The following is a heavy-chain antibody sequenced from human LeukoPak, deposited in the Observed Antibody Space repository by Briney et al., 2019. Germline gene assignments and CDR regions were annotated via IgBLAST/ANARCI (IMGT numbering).Heavy chain of an antibody. J-gene: IGHJ6*03. CDR3: ARHSGYYYYYYMDV. Sequence: SETLSLTCNVSGGSISSRSYYWGWIRQPPGKGLEWIGSIYYSGSTYYNPSLKSRVTISVDTSKNQFSLKLSSVTAADTAVYYCARHSGYYYYYYMDVWGKGTTVTVSS. CDR1: GGSISSRSYY. D-gene: IGHD1-26*01. CDR2: IYYSGST. V-gene: IGHV4-39*01.